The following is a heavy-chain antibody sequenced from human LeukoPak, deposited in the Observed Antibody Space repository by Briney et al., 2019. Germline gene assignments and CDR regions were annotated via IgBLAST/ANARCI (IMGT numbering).Heavy chain of an antibody. CDR3: ARQYGQWLATSFDY. CDR1: GGSISSYY. CDR2: IYYSGST. D-gene: IGHD6-19*01. Sequence: PSETLSLTCTVSGGSISSYYWSWIRQPPGKGLEWIGYIYYSGSTNYNPSLKSRVTISVDTSKNQFSLKLSSVTAADTAVYYCARQYGQWLATSFDYWGQGTLVTVSS. J-gene: IGHJ4*02. V-gene: IGHV4-59*08.